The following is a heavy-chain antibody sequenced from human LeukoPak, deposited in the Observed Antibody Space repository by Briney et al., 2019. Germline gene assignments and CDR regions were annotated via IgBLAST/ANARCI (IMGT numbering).Heavy chain of an antibody. V-gene: IGHV4-31*03. J-gene: IGHJ3*02. D-gene: IGHD3-22*01. CDR1: GGSISSGGYY. Sequence: SETLSLTCTVSGGSISSGGYYWSWIRQHPGKGLEWIGYIYYSGRTYYNPSLKSRVTISVDTSKNQFSLKLSSVTAADTAVYYCASRYYYDSSGYYDFSAFDIWGQGTMVTVSS. CDR2: IYYSGRT. CDR3: ASRYYYDSSGYYDFSAFDI.